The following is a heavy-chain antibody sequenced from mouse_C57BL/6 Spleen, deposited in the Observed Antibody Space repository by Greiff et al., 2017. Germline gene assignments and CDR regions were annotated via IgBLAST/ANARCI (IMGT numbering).Heavy chain of an antibody. Sequence: QVQLQQSGTELVKPGASVKLSCKASGYTFTSYWMHWVKQRPGQGLEWIGNINPSNGGTNYNEKFKSKATLTVDKSSSTAYMQLSSLTSEDSAVYYCASRGSSYYGNSENAMDYWGQGTSVTVSS. CDR1: GYTFTSYW. J-gene: IGHJ4*01. CDR3: ASRGSSYYGNSENAMDY. D-gene: IGHD2-10*01. V-gene: IGHV1-53*01. CDR2: INPSNGGT.